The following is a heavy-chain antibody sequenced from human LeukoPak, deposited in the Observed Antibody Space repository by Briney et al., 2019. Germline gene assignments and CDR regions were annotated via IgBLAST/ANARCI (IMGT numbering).Heavy chain of an antibody. D-gene: IGHD3-3*01. CDR1: GGSFSGYY. CDR3: ARLARLFGVVMGNWFDP. J-gene: IGHJ5*02. CDR2: INHSGST. V-gene: IGHV4-34*01. Sequence: PETLSLTCAVYGGSFSGYYWSWIRQPPGKGLEWIGEINHSGSTNYNPSLKSRVTISVDTSKNQFSLKLSSVTAADTAVYYCARLARLFGVVMGNWFDPWGQGTLVTVSS.